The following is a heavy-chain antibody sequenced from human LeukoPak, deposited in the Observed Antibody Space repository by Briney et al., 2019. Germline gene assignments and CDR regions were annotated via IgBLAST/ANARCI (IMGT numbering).Heavy chain of an antibody. V-gene: IGHV3-23*01. CDR3: AKKQTTTVTTLDY. Sequence: QPGGSLRLSCTGSGFTFRTYAFSWVRQAPGKGLEWVSDISDRGGIKNYADSVKGRFTISRDNSNNTLYLQMNSLRAEDTAVYFCAKKQTTTVTTLDYWGQGTLVTVSS. CDR2: ISDRGGIK. J-gene: IGHJ4*02. D-gene: IGHD4-17*01. CDR1: GFTFRTYA.